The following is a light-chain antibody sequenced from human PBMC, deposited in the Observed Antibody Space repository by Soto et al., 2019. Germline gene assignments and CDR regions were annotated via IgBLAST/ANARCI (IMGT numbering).Light chain of an antibody. CDR2: GAS. V-gene: IGKV3-15*01. J-gene: IGKJ4*01. CDR3: QQYSDWPPVT. Sequence: EVVMTQSPAPLSLSPGDRATVSCRASQGIGSNLAWYQQKPGQAPRLLIYGASTRAAGVPARFSGSGSGTVFALAISGLQSEDFALYYCQQYSDWPPVTFGGVTKVEIK. CDR1: QGIGSN.